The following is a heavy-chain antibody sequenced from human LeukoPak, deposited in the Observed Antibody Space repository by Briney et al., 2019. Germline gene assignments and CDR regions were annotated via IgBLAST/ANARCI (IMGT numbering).Heavy chain of an antibody. D-gene: IGHD3-22*01. J-gene: IGHJ4*02. Sequence: GGSLRLSCAASGFTFNNHAMVWVRQGLGKRPEWVSGITGSGDGTYYTDSVKGRFAISRDNSKSTLYLQMNSLRAEDSALYYCVKGTYSDNSAYFDSWGQGTLVTVSS. CDR3: VKGTYSDNSAYFDS. CDR1: GFTFNNHA. V-gene: IGHV3-23*01. CDR2: ITGSGDGT.